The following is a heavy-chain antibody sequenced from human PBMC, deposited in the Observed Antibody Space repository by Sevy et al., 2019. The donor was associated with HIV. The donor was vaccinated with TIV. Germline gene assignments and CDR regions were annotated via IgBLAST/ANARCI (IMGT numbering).Heavy chain of an antibody. CDR1: GFTFSSYA. D-gene: IGHD2-2*01. CDR2: ISGNGGYT. CDR3: AKGSTSSSEVGYFDY. V-gene: IGHV3-23*01. J-gene: IGHJ4*02. Sequence: GGSLRLSCAASGFTFSSYAMSWVRQAPGKGLEWVSVISGNGGYTYYADSVKGRFTISRDTSKNTLYLQMNSLRAEDTAVYYCAKGSTSSSEVGYFDYWGQGTLVTDSS.